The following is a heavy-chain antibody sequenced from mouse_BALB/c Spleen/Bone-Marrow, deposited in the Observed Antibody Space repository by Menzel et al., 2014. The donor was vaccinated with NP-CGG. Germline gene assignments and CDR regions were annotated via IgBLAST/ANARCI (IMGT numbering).Heavy chain of an antibody. CDR3: ARGGWLRDAMDY. V-gene: IGHV1S56*01. J-gene: IGHJ4*01. CDR1: GYTLTSYY. Sequence: QVQLQQSGPELVKPGASVRISCKASGYTLTSYYIHWVKQRPGQGLEWIGWIYPGNVNTEYNEKFKGKATLTADKSSSTAYMQLSSLTSEASAVYFCARGGWLRDAMDYWGQGTSVTVSS. D-gene: IGHD2-2*01. CDR2: IYPGNVNT.